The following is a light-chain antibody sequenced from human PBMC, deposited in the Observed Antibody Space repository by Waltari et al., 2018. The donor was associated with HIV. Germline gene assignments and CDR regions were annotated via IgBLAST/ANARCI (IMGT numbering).Light chain of an antibody. CDR1: NRNIGFFNL. V-gene: IGLV2-14*01. Sequence: QSALTQPASVSGSPGQSLTISCTGANRNIGFFNLVSWYRHYPGKAPQLIISGVTYRPSVISPRFSVSKSGNTASLTISGLQVDDEADDYCSSYASDDTVVFGGGTKLTVL. CDR2: GVT. CDR3: SSYASDDTVV. J-gene: IGLJ2*01.